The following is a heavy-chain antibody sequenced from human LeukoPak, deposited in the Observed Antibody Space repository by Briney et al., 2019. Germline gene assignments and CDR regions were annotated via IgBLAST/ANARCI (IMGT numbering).Heavy chain of an antibody. CDR2: INHSGST. CDR1: GGSFSGYY. CDR3: ARGAMIVVVKWFDP. D-gene: IGHD3-22*01. V-gene: IGHV4-34*01. Sequence: SETLSLTCAVYGGSFSGYYWSWIRQPPGKGLEWIGEINHSGSTNYNPSLKSRVTISVDTSKNQFSLKLSSVTAADTAVYYCARGAMIVVVKWFDPWGQGTLVTVSS. J-gene: IGHJ5*02.